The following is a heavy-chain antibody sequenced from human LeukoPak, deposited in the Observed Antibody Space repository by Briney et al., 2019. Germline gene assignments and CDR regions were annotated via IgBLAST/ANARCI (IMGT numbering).Heavy chain of an antibody. CDR2: INTDNGNT. J-gene: IGHJ4*02. CDR3: ARGGRRLTYYYDSSGYSGSRLDY. Sequence: GASVKVSCKASGYTFTSYDIIWVRQAPGQGFEWMGWINTDNGNTKYTEKVQGRVTMTTDTSTSTAYMELRSLRSDDTAVYYCARGGRRLTYYYDSSGYSGSRLDYWGQGTLVTVSS. D-gene: IGHD3-22*01. V-gene: IGHV1-18*01. CDR1: GYTFTSYD.